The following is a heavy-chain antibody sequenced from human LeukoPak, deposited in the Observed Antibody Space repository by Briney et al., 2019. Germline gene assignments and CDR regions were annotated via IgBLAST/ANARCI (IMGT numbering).Heavy chain of an antibody. Sequence: PGGSLRLSCGDSGFTVSSKYMGWVGQAPGIGREWVSSISSSSSYIYYADSVKGRFTISRDNAKNSLYLQMNSLRAEDTAVYYCARGGYGDYNGMDVWGQGTTVTVSS. CDR2: ISSSSSYI. J-gene: IGHJ6*02. V-gene: IGHV3-21*01. CDR3: ARGGYGDYNGMDV. D-gene: IGHD5-12*01. CDR1: GFTVSSKY.